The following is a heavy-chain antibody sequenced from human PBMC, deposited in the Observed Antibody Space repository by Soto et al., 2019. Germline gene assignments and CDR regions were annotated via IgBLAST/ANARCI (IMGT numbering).Heavy chain of an antibody. J-gene: IGHJ4*02. CDR1: GFTFSSYA. Sequence: GGSLRLSCAASGFTFSSYAMSWVRQAPGKGLEWVSGIGASGAGTYYADFVKGRFIISRDNSKNTLHLQMNSLRAEDTAVYYCAVRKTGSYFDYWGQGTLVTVSS. CDR3: AVRKTGSYFDY. D-gene: IGHD1-26*01. V-gene: IGHV3-23*01. CDR2: IGASGAGT.